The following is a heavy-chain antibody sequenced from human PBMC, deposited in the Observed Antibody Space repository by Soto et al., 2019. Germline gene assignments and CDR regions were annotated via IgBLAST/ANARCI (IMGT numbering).Heavy chain of an antibody. CDR3: VRYYFVTSGSSNWFDS. J-gene: IGHJ5*01. D-gene: IGHD3-22*01. CDR2: MHYSGTT. CDR1: VGSISAGDYY. Sequence: QVQLQESGPGLVKPSQTLSLTCTVSVGSISAGDYYWGWNRQHPGYGLVWIGSMHYSGTTYNNPALRNRFVISLDTSTNQFSLRLSSVTAADTAKYFFVRYYFVTSGSSNWFDSWGTGTLVTVSS. V-gene: IGHV4-31*03.